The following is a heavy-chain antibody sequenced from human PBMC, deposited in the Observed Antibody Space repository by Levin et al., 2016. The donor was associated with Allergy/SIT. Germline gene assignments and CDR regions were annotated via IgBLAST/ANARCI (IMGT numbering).Heavy chain of an antibody. D-gene: IGHD6-13*01. J-gene: IGHJ3*02. CDR3: ARFPSLRIAAAGLRDAFDI. CDR2: IYYSGST. Sequence: WIRQPPGKGLEWIGYIYYSGSTYYNPSLKSRVTISVDTSKNQFSLKLSSVTAADTAVYYCARFPSLRIAAAGLRDAFDIWGQGTMVTVSS. V-gene: IGHV4-31*02.